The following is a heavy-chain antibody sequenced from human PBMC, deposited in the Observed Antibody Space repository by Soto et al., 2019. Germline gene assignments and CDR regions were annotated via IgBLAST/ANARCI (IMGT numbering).Heavy chain of an antibody. V-gene: IGHV3-30*18. D-gene: IGHD3-10*01. Sequence: QVQLVESGGGVVQPGRSLRLSCAASGFTFSSYGMHWVRQAPGKGLEWVAVISYDGSNKYYADSVKGRFTISRDNSKKTRLLPMNRLRDEDRDVYCCAKGQLRGVRGVITYYYGMDVWGQGTTVTVSS. CDR2: ISYDGSNK. CDR1: GFTFSSYG. CDR3: AKGQLRGVRGVITYYYGMDV. J-gene: IGHJ6*02.